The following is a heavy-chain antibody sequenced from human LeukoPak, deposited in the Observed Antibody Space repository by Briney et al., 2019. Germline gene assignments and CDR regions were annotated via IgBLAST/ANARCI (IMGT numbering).Heavy chain of an antibody. J-gene: IGHJ4*02. CDR3: ARGRSSSWYVDY. V-gene: IGHV4-34*01. CDR1: GGSFSGYY. D-gene: IGHD6-13*01. CDR2: INHSGST. Sequence: SETLSLTCAVCGGSFSGYYWSWIRQPPGKGLEWIGEINHSGSTNYNPSLKSRVTISVDTSKNQFSLKLSSVTAADTAVYYCARGRSSSWYVDYWGQGTLVTVSS.